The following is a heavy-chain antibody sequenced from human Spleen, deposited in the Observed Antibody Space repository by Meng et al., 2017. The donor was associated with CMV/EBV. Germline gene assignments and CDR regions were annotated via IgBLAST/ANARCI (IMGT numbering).Heavy chain of an antibody. CDR3: ERSYCTSTSWTRTCYYDY. CDR2: INPKNGNT. J-gene: IGHJ4*02. V-gene: IGHV1-8*01. CDR1: SNYD. D-gene: IGHD2-2*01. Sequence: SNYDSNWVSQANGQGLEWMGGINPKNGNTGDAQKFQGRVTLTRNTSISTAYKELSSLRNEDPAVYYCERSYCTSTSWTRTCYYDYWGQGTLVTVSS.